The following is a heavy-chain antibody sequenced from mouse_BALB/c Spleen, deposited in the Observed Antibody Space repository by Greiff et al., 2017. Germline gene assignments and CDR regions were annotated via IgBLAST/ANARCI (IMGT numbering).Heavy chain of an antibody. CDR3: ARDGNYFDY. J-gene: IGHJ2*01. Sequence: EVQLQQSGPGLVKPSQSLSLTCSVTGYSITSGYYWNWIRQFPGNKLEWMGYISYDGSNNYNPSLKNLISITRDTSKNQFFLKLNSVTTEDTATYYCARDGNYFDYWGQGTTLTVSS. D-gene: IGHD1-1*02. CDR1: GYSITSGYY. V-gene: IGHV3-6*02. CDR2: ISYDGSN.